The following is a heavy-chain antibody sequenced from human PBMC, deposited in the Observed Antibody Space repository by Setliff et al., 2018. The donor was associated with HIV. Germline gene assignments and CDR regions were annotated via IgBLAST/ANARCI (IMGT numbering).Heavy chain of an antibody. D-gene: IGHD5-18*01. CDR2: MHTSGNT. CDR1: GDSISGYY. Sequence: PSETLSLTCTSSGDSISGYYWSWIRQPAGKGLEWIGRMHTSGNTNYNPSLKSRVTMSVDTSNNQFSLRLSSVTAADTAVYYCARDQKGYSYGYFDSWGQGTLVTVSS. V-gene: IGHV4-4*07. J-gene: IGHJ4*02. CDR3: ARDQKGYSYGYFDS.